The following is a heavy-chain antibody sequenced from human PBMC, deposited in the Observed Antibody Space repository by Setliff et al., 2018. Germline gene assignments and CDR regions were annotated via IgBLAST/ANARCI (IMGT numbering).Heavy chain of an antibody. CDR2: ISVYNGNT. D-gene: IGHD3-3*01. V-gene: IGHV1-18*01. CDR1: GYTFTRYG. Sequence: ASVKVSCKASGYTFTRYGISWVRQAPGQGLEWMGWISVYNGNTDYAQNLQGRVTMTIDTSTSTAYMELRSLRSDDTAVYYCARVPRLEWLLPTFDSWGQGTLVTVSS. J-gene: IGHJ4*02. CDR3: ARVPRLEWLLPTFDS.